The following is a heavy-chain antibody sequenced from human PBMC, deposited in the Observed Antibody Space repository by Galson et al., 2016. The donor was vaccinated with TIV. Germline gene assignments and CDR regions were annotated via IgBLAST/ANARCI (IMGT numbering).Heavy chain of an antibody. J-gene: IGHJ6*03. V-gene: IGHV3-9*01. CDR2: ISWNGGVV. Sequence: SLRLSCAASGFTFDDYALHWVRRGPGKGLEWVSSISWNGGVVGYADSVKGRFTISRDNAKNSLYLQMSNLRTDDQAVYFCCKGSGDAPYYFYMDVWGEGTTVIVSS. CDR3: CKGSGDAPYYFYMDV. CDR1: GFTFDDYA. D-gene: IGHD2-21*01.